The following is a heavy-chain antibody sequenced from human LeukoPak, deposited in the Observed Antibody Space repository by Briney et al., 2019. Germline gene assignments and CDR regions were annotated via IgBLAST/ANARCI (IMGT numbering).Heavy chain of an antibody. D-gene: IGHD3-16*01. J-gene: IGHJ4*02. CDR3: ARGGVRGYKYGLDYFNY. Sequence: ASVKVSCKASGYTFSTYDINWVRQATGQGVEWMGWMNPDRGNTGYAQKFQGRVTITRNTSISTVYMELSSLRSEDTAVYYCARGGVRGYKYGLDYFNYWGQGTLVTVSS. CDR1: GYTFSTYD. V-gene: IGHV1-8*03. CDR2: MNPDRGNT.